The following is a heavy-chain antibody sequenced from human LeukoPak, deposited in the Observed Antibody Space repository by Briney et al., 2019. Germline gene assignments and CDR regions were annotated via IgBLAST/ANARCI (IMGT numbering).Heavy chain of an antibody. Sequence: GGSLRLSCAASEFTFSSSAMSWVRQAPGKGLEWVSVISKSGDFTYYAASVKGRFTISRDSSKNTLNLQMNSLRAEDTAVYYCAKESAAAGYFDYWGLGTLVTVSS. D-gene: IGHD6-13*01. CDR2: ISKSGDFT. CDR3: AKESAAAGYFDY. V-gene: IGHV3-23*01. CDR1: EFTFSSSA. J-gene: IGHJ4*01.